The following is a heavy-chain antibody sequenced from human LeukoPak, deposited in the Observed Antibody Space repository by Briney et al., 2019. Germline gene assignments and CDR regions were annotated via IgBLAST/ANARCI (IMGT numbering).Heavy chain of an antibody. D-gene: IGHD2-21*01. V-gene: IGHV3-74*03. CDR2: IYSDVRRI. CDR1: GCTFSDYW. CDR3: ATSPVISRD. Sequence: GGSLRLSCAASGCTFSDYWMHWVRQAPGKGLEWVARIYSDVRRIKYADSVKGRFTISRDNAKNTLYLQMNALRVEDTAVYYCATSPVISRDWGQGTLVTVSS. J-gene: IGHJ4*02.